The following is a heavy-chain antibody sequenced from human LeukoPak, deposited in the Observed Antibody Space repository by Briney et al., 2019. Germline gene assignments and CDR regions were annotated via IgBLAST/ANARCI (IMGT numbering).Heavy chain of an antibody. Sequence: GGSLRLSCAASGFTFSSYWMHWVRQAPGKGLVWVSRINSDGSSRSYADSVKGRFTISRDNAKNTLYLQMNSLRAEDTAVYYCARYWQGASRNYYYYYMDVWGKGTTVTVTS. V-gene: IGHV3-74*01. J-gene: IGHJ6*03. CDR1: GFTFSSYW. CDR2: INSDGSSR. CDR3: ARYWQGASRNYYYYYMDV. D-gene: IGHD1-14*01.